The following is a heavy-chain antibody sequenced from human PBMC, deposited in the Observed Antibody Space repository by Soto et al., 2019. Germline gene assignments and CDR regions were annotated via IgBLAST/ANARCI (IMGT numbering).Heavy chain of an antibody. CDR2: INHNGVST. CDR1: RFTFSTCA. CDR3: AKGESCAVHWYSYL. Sequence: GGSLRLSCAASRFTFSTCAITWVRHAPGKGLQWVSGINHNGVSTYYADSVQGRFTISRVNLKNMLYLQMSSLSVEVTAVYHCAKGESCAVHWYSYL. V-gene: IGHV3-23*01. J-gene: IGHJ2*01. D-gene: IGHD3-16*01.